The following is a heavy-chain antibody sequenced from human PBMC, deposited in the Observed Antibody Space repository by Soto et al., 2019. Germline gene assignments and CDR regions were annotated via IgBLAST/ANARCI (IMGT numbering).Heavy chain of an antibody. CDR2: IYNSGST. J-gene: IGHJ4*02. D-gene: IGHD3-22*01. CDR3: ARIRIPFYYDPRGYFFDY. V-gene: IGHV4-59*01. Sequence: SETLSLTCSVSGSSISSYYWSWIRQPPGKGLEWIGYIYNSGSTNYNPSLKSRVTISMDTSKNQFSLTLTSVIAADTAIYYCARIRIPFYYDPRGYFFDYWGQGTLVTVSS. CDR1: GSSISSYY.